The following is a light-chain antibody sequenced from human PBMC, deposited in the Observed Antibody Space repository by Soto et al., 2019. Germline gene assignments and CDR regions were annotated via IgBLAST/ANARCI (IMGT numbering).Light chain of an antibody. CDR1: QNINSY. J-gene: IGKJ3*01. CDR3: QQRSSWPFT. V-gene: IGKV3-11*01. Sequence: EIVLTQSPATLSLSPGERATLSCRASQNINSYLAWYQQKPGQAPRLLIYATSNRATGIPARFSGSGSGTDFTLSISSLEPEEFAVYYCQQRSSWPFTFGPWTKVDIK. CDR2: ATS.